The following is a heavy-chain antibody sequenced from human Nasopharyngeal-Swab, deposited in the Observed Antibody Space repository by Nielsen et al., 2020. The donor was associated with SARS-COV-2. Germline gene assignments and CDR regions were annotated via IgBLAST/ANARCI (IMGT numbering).Heavy chain of an antibody. J-gene: IGHJ5*02. CDR2: FDPEDGET. CDR1: GYTLTELS. V-gene: IGHV1-24*01. CDR3: ATSAPYCSSTSCSYWFDP. D-gene: IGHD2-2*01. Sequence: ASVNVSCKVSGYTLTELSMHWVRQAPGKGLEWMGGFDPEDGETIYAQKFQGRVTMTEDTSTDTAYMELSSLRSEDTAVYYCATSAPYCSSTSCSYWFDPWGQGTLVTVSS.